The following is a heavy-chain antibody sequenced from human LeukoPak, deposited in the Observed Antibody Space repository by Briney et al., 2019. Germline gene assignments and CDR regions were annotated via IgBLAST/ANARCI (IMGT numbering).Heavy chain of an antibody. J-gene: IGHJ3*02. D-gene: IGHD2-2*01. CDR3: ARAPLSIVVVPAANAFDI. V-gene: IGHV1-18*04. Sequence: ASVKVSCNAAGYTFTSYGISWVRQAPGQGLEWKGCISAYNGNTNYAQKLQGRVSMTIDTSTSTAYMELRSLRSDGTAVYYCARAPLSIVVVPAANAFDIWGQGTMVTVSS. CDR2: ISAYNGNT. CDR1: GYTFTSYG.